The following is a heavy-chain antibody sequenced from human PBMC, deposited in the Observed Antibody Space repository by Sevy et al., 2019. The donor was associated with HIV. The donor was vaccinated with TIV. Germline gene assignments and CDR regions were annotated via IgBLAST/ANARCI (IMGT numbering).Heavy chain of an antibody. CDR1: GFTFSDYY. Sequence: GGSLRLSCAASGFTFSDYYMSWIRQAPGKGLEWVSYISSSGSTIYYADSVKGRFTISRDNAKNSLYLQMNSLRAEDTAVYYCARDRLVVVPAARYYYYGMDVWGQWTTVTVSS. CDR2: ISSSGSTI. V-gene: IGHV3-11*01. D-gene: IGHD2-2*01. J-gene: IGHJ6*02. CDR3: ARDRLVVVPAARYYYYGMDV.